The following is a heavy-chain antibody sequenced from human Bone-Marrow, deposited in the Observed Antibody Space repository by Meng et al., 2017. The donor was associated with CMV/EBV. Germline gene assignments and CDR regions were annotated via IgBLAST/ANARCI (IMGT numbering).Heavy chain of an antibody. V-gene: IGHV3-48*04. CDR1: GFTFSSYS. D-gene: IGHD1-1*01. J-gene: IGHJ3*02. CDR2: ISSSSSTI. CDR3: ARSRYNWIDEADAFDI. Sequence: GESLKISCAASGFTFSSYSMNWVRQAPGKGLEWVSYISSSSSTIYYADSVKGRFTISRDNAKDSLYLQKNSLRAEDTAVYYCARSRYNWIDEADAFDIWGQGTMVTVSS.